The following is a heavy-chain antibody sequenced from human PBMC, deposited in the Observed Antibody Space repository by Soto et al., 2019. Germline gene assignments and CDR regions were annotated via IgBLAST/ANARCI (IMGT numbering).Heavy chain of an antibody. CDR1: GGSVSSGSYY. D-gene: IGHD3-3*01. V-gene: IGHV4-61*01. Sequence: PSETLSLTCTVSGGSVSSGSYYWSWIRQPPGKGLEWIGYIYYSGSTNYNPSLKSRVTISVDTSKNQFSLKLSSVTAADTAVYYCARASDFWSGYYVWTLDYWGQG. CDR2: IYYSGST. J-gene: IGHJ4*02. CDR3: ARASDFWSGYYVWTLDY.